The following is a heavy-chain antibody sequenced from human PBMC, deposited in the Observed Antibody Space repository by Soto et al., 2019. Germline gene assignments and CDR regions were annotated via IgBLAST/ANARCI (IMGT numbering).Heavy chain of an antibody. CDR3: ARSMYSTSAQLYYGMDV. CDR1: GYSIRSGYF. V-gene: IGHV4-38-2*01. J-gene: IGHJ6*02. CDR2: MYHSGIT. Sequence: SEPLSLTCAVSGYSIRSGYFWGWIRQPPGKGLEWIGSMYHSGITYYNLSLKSRVTIPVDTSKNQLSLKLSSATAADTAVYYCARSMYSTSAQLYYGMDVWGQGTTVTVSS. D-gene: IGHD6-6*01.